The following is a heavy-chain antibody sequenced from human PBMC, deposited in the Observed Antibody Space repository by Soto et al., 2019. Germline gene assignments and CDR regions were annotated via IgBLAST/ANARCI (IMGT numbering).Heavy chain of an antibody. J-gene: IGHJ2*01. D-gene: IGHD5-12*01. Sequence: QVQLVQSGAEVKKPGSSVTVSCKASGGTFSSYTISWVRQAPGQGLEWMGGIIPIFGTANYAQKFQGRVTITAAESTSTAYMGLSRLRSEDTAVYYCARGNHRWLQLWYFDLWGRGTLVTVSS. CDR1: GGTFSSYT. V-gene: IGHV1-69*12. CDR3: ARGNHRWLQLWYFDL. CDR2: IIPIFGTA.